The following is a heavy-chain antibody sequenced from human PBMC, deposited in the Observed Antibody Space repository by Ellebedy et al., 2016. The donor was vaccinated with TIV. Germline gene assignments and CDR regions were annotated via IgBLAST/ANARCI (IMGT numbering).Heavy chain of an antibody. CDR3: ARDAAPNWNDGNDAFDI. CDR2: INPTGGST. D-gene: IGHD1-1*01. J-gene: IGHJ3*02. Sequence: AASVKVSCKASGYTFTSYYMHWVRQAPGQGLEWMGIINPTGGSTSYAQKFQGRVTITADESTSTAYMELSSLRSEDTAAYYCARDAAPNWNDGNDAFDIWGQGTMVTVSS. CDR1: GYTFTSYY. V-gene: IGHV1-46*01.